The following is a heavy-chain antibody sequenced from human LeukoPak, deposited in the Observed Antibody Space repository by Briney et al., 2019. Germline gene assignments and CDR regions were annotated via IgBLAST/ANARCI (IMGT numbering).Heavy chain of an antibody. CDR2: NT. V-gene: IGHV4-39*07. J-gene: IGHJ4*02. CDR3: ARGLSGRGHYSDY. D-gene: IGHD3-10*01. Sequence: SETLSLICTVSGASISSNTYFWGWIRQPPGKGLEWIGSNTYYNPSLKSRVTISLDTSKNQFSLKLSSVTAADTAVYYCARGLSGRGHYSDYWGQGALVTVSS. CDR1: GASISSNTYF.